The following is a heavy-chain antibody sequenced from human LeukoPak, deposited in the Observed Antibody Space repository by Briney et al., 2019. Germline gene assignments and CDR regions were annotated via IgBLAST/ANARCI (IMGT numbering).Heavy chain of an antibody. CDR1: GFTFSSYG. CDR2: IRYDGSNK. D-gene: IGHD4-17*01. V-gene: IGHV3-30*02. Sequence: GGSLRLSCAASGFTFSSYGMHWVRQAPGKGLEWVAFIRYDGSNKYYADSVKGRFTISIDNSKKTLYLQMNSLRAEDTAVYYCAKDNYDYGDYDGGDYWGQGTLVTVSS. J-gene: IGHJ4*02. CDR3: AKDNYDYGDYDGGDY.